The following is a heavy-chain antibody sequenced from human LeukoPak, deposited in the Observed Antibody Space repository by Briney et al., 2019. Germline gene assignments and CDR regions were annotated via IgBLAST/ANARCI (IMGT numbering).Heavy chain of an antibody. Sequence: AGGSLRLSCAASGFTFSSYDMHWVRQAPGKGLEWVALIWYDGSNKNYADSVKGRFTISRDNSKNTLYLQMNSLRAEDTAVYYCAKGEYIPNGGYFDYWGQGTLVTVSS. J-gene: IGHJ4*02. V-gene: IGHV3-30*02. CDR3: AKGEYIPNGGYFDY. CDR2: IWYDGSNK. CDR1: GFTFSSYD. D-gene: IGHD3-10*01.